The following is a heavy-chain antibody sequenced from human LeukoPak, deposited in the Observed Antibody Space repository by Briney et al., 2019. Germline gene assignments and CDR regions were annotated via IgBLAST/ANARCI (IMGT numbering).Heavy chain of an antibody. V-gene: IGHV3-53*01. CDR3: ARDLRYYDSSGYHNWFDP. D-gene: IGHD3-22*01. Sequence: PGGSLRLSCAASGFTVSSNYMSWVRQAPGKGLEWVSVIYSGGSTYYADSVKGRFTISRDNSKNTLYLQMNSLRAEDTAVYYCARDLRYYDSSGYHNWFDPWGQGTPVTVSS. J-gene: IGHJ5*02. CDR2: IYSGGST. CDR1: GFTVSSNY.